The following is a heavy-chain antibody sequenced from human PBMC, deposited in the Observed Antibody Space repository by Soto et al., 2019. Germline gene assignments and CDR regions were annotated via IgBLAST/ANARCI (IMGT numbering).Heavy chain of an antibody. CDR3: AREVNNYYGMDV. CDR1: GASISSDDYY. Sequence: QVQLQESGPGLVKPSQTLSLTCSISGASISSDDYYWSWFRQPPGKGLEWIGYISYRGSTYYNPSLKSRITISVDTSKTQFSLILSSVTAADTAVFYCAREVNNYYGMDVWGQGTTVTVSS. CDR2: ISYRGST. V-gene: IGHV4-30-4*01. J-gene: IGHJ6*02.